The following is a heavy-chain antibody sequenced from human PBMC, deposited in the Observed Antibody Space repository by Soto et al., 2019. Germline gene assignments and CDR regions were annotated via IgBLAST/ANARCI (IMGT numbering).Heavy chain of an antibody. D-gene: IGHD6-19*01. CDR3: ASDRSSGWDQGYGMDV. V-gene: IGHV4-59*01. CDR1: GGSISTYY. Sequence: SETLSLTCTVSGGSISTYYWSWIRQPPGKGLEWIGYIYYSGSTSYNPSLKSRVTISVDTSKNQFSLKLRSVTAADTAVYSCASDRSSGWDQGYGMDVWGQGTTVTVSS. CDR2: IYYSGST. J-gene: IGHJ6*02.